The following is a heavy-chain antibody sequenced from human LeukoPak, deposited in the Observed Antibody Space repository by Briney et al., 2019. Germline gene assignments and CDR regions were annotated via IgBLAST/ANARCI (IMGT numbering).Heavy chain of an antibody. Sequence: PGGSLRLSCAASGFTFSSYAMSWVRQAPGKGLGWVSAISGSGGSTYYADSVKGRFTISRDNSKNTLYLQMNSLRAEDTAVYYCAKGPYGSGSEVYYYYYGMDVWGQGTTVTVSS. J-gene: IGHJ6*02. V-gene: IGHV3-23*01. CDR2: ISGSGGST. CDR3: AKGPYGSGSEVYYYYYGMDV. CDR1: GFTFSSYA. D-gene: IGHD3-10*01.